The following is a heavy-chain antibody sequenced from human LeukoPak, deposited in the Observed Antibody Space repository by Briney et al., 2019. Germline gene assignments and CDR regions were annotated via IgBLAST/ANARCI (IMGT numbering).Heavy chain of an antibody. CDR1: GFTFSSYE. J-gene: IGHJ3*02. V-gene: IGHV3-48*03. CDR2: ISSSASTR. Sequence: PGGSLRLSYAASGFTFSSYEMNWVRQAPGKGLEWVSYISSSASTRNYADSVKGRFTISRDNAKNSLYLQMSSLRAEDTAVYYCARENTEDAFDTWGQGTMVIVSS. CDR3: ARENTEDAFDT. D-gene: IGHD1/OR15-1a*01.